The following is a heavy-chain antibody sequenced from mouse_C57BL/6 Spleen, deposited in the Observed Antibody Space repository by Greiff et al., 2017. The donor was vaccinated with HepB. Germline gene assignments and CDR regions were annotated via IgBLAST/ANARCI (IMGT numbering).Heavy chain of an antibody. V-gene: IGHV1-78*01. Sequence: QVQLQQSDAELVKPGASVKISCKVSGYTFTDHTIHWMKQRPEQGLEWIGYIYPRDGSTKYNEKFKGKATLTADKSSSTAYMQLNSLTSEDSAVYFCARWGLGYPYYYAMDYWGQGTSVTVSS. CDR1: GYTFTDHT. CDR2: IYPRDGST. CDR3: ARWGLGYPYYYAMDY. D-gene: IGHD3-1*01. J-gene: IGHJ4*01.